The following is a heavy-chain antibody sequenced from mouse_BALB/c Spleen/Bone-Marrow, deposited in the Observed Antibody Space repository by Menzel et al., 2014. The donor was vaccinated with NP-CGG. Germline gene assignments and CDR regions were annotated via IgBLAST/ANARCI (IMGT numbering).Heavy chain of an antibody. CDR2: IYPGDGDT. D-gene: IGHD2-1*01. Sequence: VQLQQSGAELVRPGSSVKISCKASGYAFSDYWMNWVKQRPGQGLEWIGQIYPGDGDTNYIGKFKGKATLTADKSSSTAYTQLSSLTSEDSAVYFCARETYGNAWFAYWGQGTLVNVSA. CDR3: ARETYGNAWFAY. CDR1: GYAFSDYW. J-gene: IGHJ3*01. V-gene: IGHV1-80*01.